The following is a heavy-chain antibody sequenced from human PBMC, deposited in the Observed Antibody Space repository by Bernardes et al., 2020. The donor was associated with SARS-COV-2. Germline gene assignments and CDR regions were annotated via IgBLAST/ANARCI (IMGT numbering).Heavy chain of an antibody. Sequence: ASVKVSCKASGYTFTSYYIHWVRQAPGQGLEWMGWINPNSGVTNYARKFQGRVTMTWDTSISTAYMELSRLRSDDTAMYYCARDYFGSGSYTDFWGQGTLVTVSS. V-gene: IGHV1-2*02. CDR2: INPNSGVT. J-gene: IGHJ4*02. CDR3: ARDYFGSGSYTDF. CDR1: GYTFTSYY. D-gene: IGHD3-10*01.